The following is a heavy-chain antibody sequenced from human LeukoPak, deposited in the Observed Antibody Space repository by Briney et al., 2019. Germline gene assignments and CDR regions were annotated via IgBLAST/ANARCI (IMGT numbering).Heavy chain of an antibody. D-gene: IGHD6-19*01. CDR1: GFTFSSYA. CDR2: ITGSGGRT. Sequence: GGSLRLSCAASGFTFSSYAMNWVRQAAGKGLEWVSSITGSGGRTYYADSVKGRFTLSRDNSKNTLYLQMNSLRAEDTAVYYCAKGESGWYFDYWGQGTLVTVSS. CDR3: AKGESGWYFDY. J-gene: IGHJ4*02. V-gene: IGHV3-23*01.